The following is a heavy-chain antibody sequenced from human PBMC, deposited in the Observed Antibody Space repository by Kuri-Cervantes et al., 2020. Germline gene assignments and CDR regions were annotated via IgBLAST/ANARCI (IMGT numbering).Heavy chain of an antibody. V-gene: IGHV4-39*07. J-gene: IGHJ5*02. CDR1: GGSISSSSYY. D-gene: IGHD3-10*01. Sequence: SETLSLTCTVSGGSISSSSYYWGWIRQPPGKGLEWIGSIYYSGSTYYNPSLKSRVTISVDTSKNQFSLKLSSVTAADTAVYYCAREGFGESHIGNWFDPWGQGTLVTVSS. CDR3: AREGFGESHIGNWFDP. CDR2: IYYSGST.